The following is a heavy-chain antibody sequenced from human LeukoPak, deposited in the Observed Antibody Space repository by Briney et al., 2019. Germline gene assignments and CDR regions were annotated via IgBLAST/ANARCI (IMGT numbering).Heavy chain of an antibody. CDR2: IYYSGGT. J-gene: IGHJ3*02. V-gene: IGHV4-30-4*08. CDR3: ARAPLPYCTNGVCHPMGGAFDI. CDR1: GGSISSGDYY. Sequence: PSQTLSLTCTVSGGSISSGDYYWSWIRQPPGKGLEWIGYIYYSGGTYYNPSLKSRVTISVDTSKNQFSLKLSSVTAADTAVYYCARAPLPYCTNGVCHPMGGAFDIWGQGTMVTVSS. D-gene: IGHD2-8*01.